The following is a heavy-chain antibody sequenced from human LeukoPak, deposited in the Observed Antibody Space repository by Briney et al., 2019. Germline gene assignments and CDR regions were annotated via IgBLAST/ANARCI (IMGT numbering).Heavy chain of an antibody. CDR1: GFTFSSYW. J-gene: IGHJ4*02. CDR3: GRDRSAPYYDLDY. D-gene: IGHD2/OR15-2a*01. V-gene: IGHV3-74*01. Sequence: PGGSLRLSCAASGFTFSSYWMHWVRQAPGKGLVWVSRINSDGSSTSYADSVKGRFTISRDNAKNTLYLQMNSLRAEDTAVYYCGRDRSAPYYDLDYWGQGTLVTVSS. CDR2: INSDGSST.